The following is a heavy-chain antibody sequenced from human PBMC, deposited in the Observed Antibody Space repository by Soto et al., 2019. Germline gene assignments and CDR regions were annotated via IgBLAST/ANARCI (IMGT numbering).Heavy chain of an antibody. J-gene: IGHJ6*02. CDR3: ARGGSASGGYYYYVMDV. D-gene: IGHD3-16*01. Sequence: EVQLVESGGGLVQPGGSLRLSCTASGFTVCSNYMSWVRQAPGKGLEWVSVIYSGGTTYYADSVKGRFTISRDNSKNTLYLQMNSLRAEDTAVYYCARGGSASGGYYYYVMDVWGQGTTVTVSS. CDR2: IYSGGTT. CDR1: GFTVCSNY. V-gene: IGHV3-66*01.